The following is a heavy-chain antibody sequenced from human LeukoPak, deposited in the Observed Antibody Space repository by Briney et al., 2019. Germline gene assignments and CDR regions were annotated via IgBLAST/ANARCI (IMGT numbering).Heavy chain of an antibody. Sequence: GASVKVSCKASGYTFTSYAMNWVRQAPGQGLEWMGIINPSGGSTSYAQKFQGRVTMTRDMSTSTVYMELSSLRSEDTAVYYCARGRQQWLVRGGFDYRGQGTLVTVSS. V-gene: IGHV1-46*01. CDR1: GYTFTSYA. CDR3: ARGRQQWLVRGGFDY. CDR2: INPSGGST. J-gene: IGHJ4*02. D-gene: IGHD6-19*01.